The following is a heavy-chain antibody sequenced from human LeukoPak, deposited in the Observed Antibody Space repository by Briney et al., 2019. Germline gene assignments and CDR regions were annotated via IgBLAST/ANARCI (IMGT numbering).Heavy chain of an antibody. V-gene: IGHV1-69*13. CDR1: GGTFSSYA. D-gene: IGHD1-26*01. CDR2: IIPIFGTA. J-gene: IGHJ3*02. Sequence: SVKVSCKASGGTFSSYAISWVRQATGQGLEWMGGIIPIFGTANYAQKFQGRVTITADESTSTAYMELSSLRSEDTAVYYCARTGKWELLRRRTFDIWGQGTMVTVSS. CDR3: ARTGKWELLRRRTFDI.